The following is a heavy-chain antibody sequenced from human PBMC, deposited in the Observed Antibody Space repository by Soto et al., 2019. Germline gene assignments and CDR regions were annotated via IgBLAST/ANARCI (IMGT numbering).Heavy chain of an antibody. Sequence: VVSRRLSCAASGFTFSSYSMNWVRPAPGKGLEWVSSISSSSSYIYYADSVKGRFTISRDNAKNSLYLQMNSLRAEDTAVYYCAKERATTTAFDYWGQGALVTVSS. D-gene: IGHD4-17*01. J-gene: IGHJ4*02. CDR2: ISSSSSYI. CDR1: GFTFSSYS. CDR3: AKERATTTAFDY. V-gene: IGHV3-21*04.